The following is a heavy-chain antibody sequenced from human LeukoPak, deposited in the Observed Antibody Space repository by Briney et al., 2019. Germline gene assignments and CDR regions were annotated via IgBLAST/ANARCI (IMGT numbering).Heavy chain of an antibody. CDR1: GFTFSDYY. D-gene: IGHD3-16*02. CDR3: ARDPDPITFGGVIVYYYYGMDV. CDR2: ISSSGSTI. V-gene: IGHV3-11*01. Sequence: PGGSLRLSCAASGFTFSDYYMSWIRQAPGKGLEWVSYISSSGSTIYHADSVKGRFTISRDNAKNSLYLQMNSLRAEDTAVYYCARDPDPITFGGVIVYYYYGMDVWSQGTTVTVSS. J-gene: IGHJ6*02.